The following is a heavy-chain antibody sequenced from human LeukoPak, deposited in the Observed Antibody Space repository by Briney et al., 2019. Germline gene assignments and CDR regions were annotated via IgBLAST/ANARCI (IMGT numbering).Heavy chain of an antibody. Sequence: GGSLRLSCVASGFTFSNYWMHWVRHAPGQGLVWVSRIKGDGISTNYADSVKGRFTTSRDIAKNTLYLQMNSLRAEDTGVYYCAKDHYWSIDYWGRGTLVTVSS. CDR1: GFTFSNYW. V-gene: IGHV3-74*01. CDR3: AKDHYWSIDY. J-gene: IGHJ4*02. CDR2: IKGDGIST. D-gene: IGHD3-3*01.